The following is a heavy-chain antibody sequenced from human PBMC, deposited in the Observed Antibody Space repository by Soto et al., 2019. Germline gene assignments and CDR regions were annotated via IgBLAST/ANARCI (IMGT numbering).Heavy chain of an antibody. J-gene: IGHJ4*02. CDR1: GFTFSRYA. V-gene: IGHV3-23*01. D-gene: IGHD1-1*01. CDR2: ISGSGGNI. Sequence: PGGSLRLSCAASGFTFSRYAMGWVRQAPGKGLEWVSVISGSGGNIHYVDSVKGRFTISRDNSKNTLYLQMNSLRVDDTAVYICATQDYRGTTGTTWGQGTLVTVSS. CDR3: ATQDYRGTTGTT.